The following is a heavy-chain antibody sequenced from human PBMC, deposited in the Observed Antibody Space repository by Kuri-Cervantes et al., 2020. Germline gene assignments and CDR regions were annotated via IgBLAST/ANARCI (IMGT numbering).Heavy chain of an antibody. CDR2: ISWDGGST. CDR1: GFTFDDYT. D-gene: IGHD6-19*01. J-gene: IGHJ4*02. CDR3: AKADYGYSSGCIDY. V-gene: IGHV3-43*01. Sequence: GESLKISCAASGFTFDDYTMHWVRQAPEKGLEWVSLISWDGGSTYYADSVKGRFTISRDNAKNSLYLQMNSLRAEDTAVYYCAKADYGYSSGCIDYWGQGTLVTVSS.